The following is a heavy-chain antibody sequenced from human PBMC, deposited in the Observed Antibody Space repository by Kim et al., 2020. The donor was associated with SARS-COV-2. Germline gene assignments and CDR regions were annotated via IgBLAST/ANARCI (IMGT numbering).Heavy chain of an antibody. CDR1: GGTFSSYA. V-gene: IGHV1-69*13. Sequence: SVKVSCKASGGTFSSYAISWVRQAPGQGLEWMGGIIPIFGTANYAQKFQGRVTITADESTSTAYMELSSLRSEDTAVYYCAREVVAMVYAKSMDVWGQGTTVTVSS. D-gene: IGHD2-8*01. CDR3: AREVVAMVYAKSMDV. CDR2: IIPIFGTA. J-gene: IGHJ6*02.